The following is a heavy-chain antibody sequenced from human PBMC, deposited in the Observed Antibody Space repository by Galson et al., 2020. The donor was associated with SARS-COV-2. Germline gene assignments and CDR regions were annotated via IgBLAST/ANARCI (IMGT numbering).Heavy chain of an antibody. Sequence: SETLSLTCAVSGYSISSGYYWGWIRQPPGKGLEWMGSIYHSGSTYYNPSLKSLATISVDTSKNQFPLKLTSVTAADTAVYYCARRGTWELPYFDSWGQGTLVTVSS. V-gene: IGHV4-38-2*01. CDR3: ARRGTWELPYFDS. J-gene: IGHJ4*02. D-gene: IGHD1-26*01. CDR2: IYHSGST. CDR1: GYSISSGYY.